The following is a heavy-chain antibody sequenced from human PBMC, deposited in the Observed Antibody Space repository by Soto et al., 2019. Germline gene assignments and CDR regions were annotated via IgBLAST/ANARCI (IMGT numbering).Heavy chain of an antibody. V-gene: IGHV3-7*03. CDR2: IRQDGGDK. Sequence: ELQLVESGGGLVQPGGSLRLSCAALGFTFSNYWMGWVRQAPGKGLEWVANIRQDGGDKRDLDSVKGRFTISRDNAQNSLYLQMNSLRAEDTAVDYCARIDCGGNCYSRSWYFDIWGRGTLVTVSS. CDR1: GFTFSNYW. J-gene: IGHJ2*01. CDR3: ARIDCGGNCYSRSWYFDI. D-gene: IGHD2-21*02.